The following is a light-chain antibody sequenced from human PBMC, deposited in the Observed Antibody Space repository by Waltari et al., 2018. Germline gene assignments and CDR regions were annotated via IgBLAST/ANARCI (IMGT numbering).Light chain of an antibody. CDR3: QHTYSIPWT. V-gene: IGKV1-39*01. CDR2: AAS. Sequence: DIQMTQSPSSLSAFVGDRVTITCRASQDISSYLNWYQHKSGKAPKLLIYAASSLQSGVPSRFSGSGSGTDFTLTISNLQPEDFATYFCQHTYSIPWTFGQGTKVEIE. CDR1: QDISSY. J-gene: IGKJ1*01.